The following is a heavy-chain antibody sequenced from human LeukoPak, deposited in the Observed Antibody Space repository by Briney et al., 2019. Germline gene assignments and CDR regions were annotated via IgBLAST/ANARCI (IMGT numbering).Heavy chain of an antibody. V-gene: IGHV3-23*01. CDR3: ARDLAWGAFDY. D-gene: IGHD7-27*01. CDR2: VSPPGGGT. Sequence: GGSLRLSCAASGFTFSNHGMNWVRQAPGKGLEWLSGVSPPGGGTYYADSVKGRFTISRDDSKNTLSLQMNSLRVEDTAVYYCARDLAWGAFDYWGQGSLVTVSS. J-gene: IGHJ4*02. CDR1: GFTFSNHG.